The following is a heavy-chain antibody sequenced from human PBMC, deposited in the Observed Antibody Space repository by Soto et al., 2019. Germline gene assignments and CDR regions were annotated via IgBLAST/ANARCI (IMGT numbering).Heavy chain of an antibody. J-gene: IGHJ4*02. CDR3: AKYRVPIWLCVGIYED. CDR1: GFTFSNYG. D-gene: IGHD3-22*01. CDR2: ISSDGRNT. Sequence: QVQLVESGGGVVQPGRSLRLSCAASGFTFSNYGMQCLRQAPGEGLQWVAAISSDGRNTDYLHSVKGRFTISRDNSKNTLYLQMNSLRHEDTAVYYFAKYRVPIWLCVGIYEDGGQGPMALVSS. V-gene: IGHV3-33*08.